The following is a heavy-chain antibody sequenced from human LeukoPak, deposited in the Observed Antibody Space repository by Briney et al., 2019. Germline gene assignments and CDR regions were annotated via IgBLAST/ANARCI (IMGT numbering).Heavy chain of an antibody. CDR3: ARELYYYDSSGYYPFDY. CDR1: GGSFSGYY. J-gene: IGHJ4*02. CDR2: INHSGST. V-gene: IGHV4-34*01. D-gene: IGHD3-22*01. Sequence: PSETLSLTCAVYGGSFSGYYWSWIRQPPGKGLEWIGEINHSGSTNYNPSLKSRVTISVDTSKNQFSLKLSSVTAADTAVYYCARELYYYDSSGYYPFDYSGQGTLVTVSS.